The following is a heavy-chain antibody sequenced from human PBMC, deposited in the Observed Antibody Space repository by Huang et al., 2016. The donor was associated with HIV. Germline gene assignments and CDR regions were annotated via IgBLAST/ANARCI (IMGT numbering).Heavy chain of an antibody. CDR3: AKDKYLMSTILAYYFDC. CDR1: GFSFSSCG. J-gene: IGHJ4*02. V-gene: IGHV3-30*18. D-gene: IGHD3-3*01. CDR2: VSFDGSTK. Sequence: QVQLVESGGGVVQPGRSLSLSCTASGFSFSSCGMHWVRQGPGKGLEWVAVVSFDGSTKYSADSVKGRFTISRDNSKNTLYLQMNSLTVEDTAVYYCAKDKYLMSTILAYYFDCWGQGTLVTVSS.